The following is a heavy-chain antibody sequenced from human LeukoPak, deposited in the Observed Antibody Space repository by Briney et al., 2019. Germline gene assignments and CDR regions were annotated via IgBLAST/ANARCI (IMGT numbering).Heavy chain of an antibody. CDR1: GFTFSSYA. J-gene: IGHJ4*02. V-gene: IGHV3-23*01. CDR2: ISGSGGST. D-gene: IGHD6-19*01. Sequence: PGGSLRLSCAASGFTFSSYAMSWVRQAPGKGLEWVSAISGSGGSTYYADSVKGRFTISRDNAKNSLYLQMNSLRAEDTAVYYCARGSGKIAVADDYWGQGTLVTVSS. CDR3: ARGSGKIAVADDY.